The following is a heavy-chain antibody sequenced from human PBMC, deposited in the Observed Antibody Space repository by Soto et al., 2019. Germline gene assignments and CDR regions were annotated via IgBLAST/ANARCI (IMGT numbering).Heavy chain of an antibody. CDR1: GFTFSSYA. D-gene: IGHD5-18*01. V-gene: IGHV3-30*04. CDR3: ARDGDTAMVNWGWFDP. CDR2: ISYDGSNK. J-gene: IGHJ5*02. Sequence: GGSLRLSCAASGFTFSSYAMHWVRQAPGKGLEWVAVISYDGSNKYYADSVKGRFTISRDNSKNTLYLQMNSLRAEDTAVYYCARDGDTAMVNWGWFDPWGQGTLVTVSS.